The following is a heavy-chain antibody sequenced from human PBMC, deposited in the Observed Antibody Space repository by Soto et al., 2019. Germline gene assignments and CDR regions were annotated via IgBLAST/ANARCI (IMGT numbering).Heavy chain of an antibody. D-gene: IGHD3-9*01. CDR2: ISDDGSIK. V-gene: IGHV3-30*03. CDR3: ARQMGYYDILTGYPVFDY. Sequence: GGSLRLSCAASGFTFSNNGMHWVRQAPGKGLEWVAVISDDGSIKNYADSVKGRFTISRDNSKNTLYLQMSSLKASDTAMYYCARQMGYYDILTGYPVFDYWGQGTLVTVSS. J-gene: IGHJ4*02. CDR1: GFTFSNNG.